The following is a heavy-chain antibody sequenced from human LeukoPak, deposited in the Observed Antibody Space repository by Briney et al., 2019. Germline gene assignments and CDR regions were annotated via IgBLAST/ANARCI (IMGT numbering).Heavy chain of an antibody. CDR1: GFTFSSYS. CDR2: ISSSSSYI. D-gene: IGHD3-22*01. V-gene: IGHV3-21*01. CDR3: ARLMHYYDSSGPSNYFDY. Sequence: GGSLRLSCAASGFTFSSYSMNWVRQAPGKGLEWVSSISSSSSYIYYADSVKGRFTISRDNAKNSLYLQMNSLRAEDTAVYYCARLMHYYDSSGPSNYFDYWGQGTLVTVSS. J-gene: IGHJ4*02.